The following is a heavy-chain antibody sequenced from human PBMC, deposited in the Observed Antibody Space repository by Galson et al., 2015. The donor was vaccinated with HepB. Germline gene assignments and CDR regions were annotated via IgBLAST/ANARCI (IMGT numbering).Heavy chain of an antibody. V-gene: IGHV6-1*01. CDR1: GDSVSSNSAA. CDR2: TYYRSKWYN. CDR3: ARGKQWLEDF. D-gene: IGHD6-19*01. J-gene: IGHJ4*02. Sequence: CAISGDSVSSNSAAWNWIRQSPSRGLEWLGRTYYRSKWYNDYAVSVKSRITVNADTSKNQFSLQLNSVTPEDTAVYYCARGKQWLEDFWGQGTLVTVSS.